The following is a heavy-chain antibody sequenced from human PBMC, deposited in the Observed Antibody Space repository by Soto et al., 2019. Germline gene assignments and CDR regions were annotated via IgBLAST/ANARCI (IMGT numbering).Heavy chain of an antibody. D-gene: IGHD2-2*01. Sequence: QVQLVQSGAEVKKPGASVKVSCKASGYTFTGYYMHWVRQAPGQGLEWMGWINPNSGGTNYAQKLQGWVTMTRDTSISTAYMELRRLRSDDTAVYYCARDSGVVVPAAIVPPASDNWFDPWGQGTLVTVSS. CDR2: INPNSGGT. CDR3: ARDSGVVVPAAIVPPASDNWFDP. CDR1: GYTFTGYY. J-gene: IGHJ5*02. V-gene: IGHV1-2*04.